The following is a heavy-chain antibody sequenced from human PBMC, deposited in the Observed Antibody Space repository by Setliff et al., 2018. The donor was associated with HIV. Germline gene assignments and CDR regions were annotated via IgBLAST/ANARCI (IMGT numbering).Heavy chain of an antibody. J-gene: IGHJ4*02. CDR3: ARGIFTGSYHFDY. CDR1: GGTFSSYA. V-gene: IGHV1-69*13. Sequence: VASVKVSCKASGGTFSSYAISWVRQAPGQGLEWMGGIIPIFGTANYAQKFQGRVTITADESTSTAYMELSSLRSEDTAVYYCARGIFTGSYHFDYWGQGTLVTVSS. D-gene: IGHD3-10*01. CDR2: IIPIFGTA.